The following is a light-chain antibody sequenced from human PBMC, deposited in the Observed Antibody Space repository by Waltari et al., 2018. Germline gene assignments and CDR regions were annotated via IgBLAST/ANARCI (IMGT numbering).Light chain of an antibody. CDR3: QQRSDWPLT. CDR1: QSVSSV. J-gene: IGKJ4*01. CDR2: DAS. V-gene: IGKV3-11*01. Sequence: EIVLTQSPATLSLSPGERATLSCRASQSVSSVLAWYQQQPGQTPRLLIYDASNRATGIPARFSGSGSGTDFTLTISSLEPEDFAVYYCQQRSDWPLTFGGGTKVEVK.